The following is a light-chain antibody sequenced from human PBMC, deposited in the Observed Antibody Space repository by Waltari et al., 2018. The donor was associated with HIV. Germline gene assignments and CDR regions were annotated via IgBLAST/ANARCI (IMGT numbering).Light chain of an antibody. J-gene: IGLJ3*02. CDR2: GKN. V-gene: IGLV3-19*01. Sequence: SSELTQDPAVSVALGQTVRITCQGDSLRSYYASWYQQKPGQAPVLVIYGKNNRPSGIPDRFSGSSSGNTASLIITGLQAEDEADYYCQSYDSSLSGWVFGGGTKLTVL. CDR3: QSYDSSLSGWV. CDR1: SLRSYY.